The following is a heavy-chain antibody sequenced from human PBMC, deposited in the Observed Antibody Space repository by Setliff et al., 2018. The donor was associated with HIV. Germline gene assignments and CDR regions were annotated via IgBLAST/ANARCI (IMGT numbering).Heavy chain of an antibody. Sequence: SETLSLTCTVSSGSISDSRYYWGWIRQAPGKGLEWIGSIYYAGSLYYSPSLKSRLTISIDKSISSASLHWSSLRTSDTAIYYCARHFGYNPGWFDSWGQGTLVTVSS. CDR1: SGSISDSRYY. J-gene: IGHJ5*01. V-gene: IGHV4-39*07. CDR3: ARHFGYNPGWFDS. CDR2: IYYAGSL. D-gene: IGHD3-10*01.